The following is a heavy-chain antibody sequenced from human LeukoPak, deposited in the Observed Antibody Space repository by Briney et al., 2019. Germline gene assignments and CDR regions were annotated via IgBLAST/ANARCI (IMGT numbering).Heavy chain of an antibody. CDR1: GFSLSTNGLG. V-gene: IGHV2-5*01. CDR3: VHRPNPKGGFDY. J-gene: IGHJ4*02. CDR2: IYWNDET. Sequence: SGPTLVKPTQTLTLTCTFSGFSLSTNGLGVGWVRQPPGKALEWLTHIYWNDETRYSPSLKSRLTITKDTSKNQVVLTMTNMDPVDTATYYCVHRPNPKGGFDYWGQGTPVTVSS. D-gene: IGHD3-16*01.